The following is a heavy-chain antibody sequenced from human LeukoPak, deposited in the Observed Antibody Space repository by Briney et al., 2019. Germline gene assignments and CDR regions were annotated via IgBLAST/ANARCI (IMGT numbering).Heavy chain of an antibody. Sequence: ASVKVSCKASGYTFTSYYMHWVRQAPGQGLEWMGIINPSGGSTSYAQKFQGRVTMTRDTSTSTVYMELSSLRSEDTAVYYCARAACSGGSCYRYYFDYWGQGPLVTVSS. D-gene: IGHD2-15*01. J-gene: IGHJ4*02. V-gene: IGHV1-46*01. CDR1: GYTFTSYY. CDR2: INPSGGST. CDR3: ARAACSGGSCYRYYFDY.